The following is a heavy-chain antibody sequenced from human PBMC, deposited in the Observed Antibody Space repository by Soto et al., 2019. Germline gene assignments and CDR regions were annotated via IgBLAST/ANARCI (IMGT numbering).Heavy chain of an antibody. CDR1: GFTLRSYG. D-gene: IGHD3-10*01. CDR2: IWHDGSEK. CDR3: ARDKGSDAPIDI. V-gene: IGHV3-33*01. J-gene: IGHJ3*02. Sequence: PGGSLRLCCAASGFTLRSYGMHWVRQAPGKGLEWVAIIWHDGSEKYYADSVRGRFTVSRDNSKSKLDLQMNSLRVEDTAIYYCARDKGSDAPIDIWGQGTMVTVS.